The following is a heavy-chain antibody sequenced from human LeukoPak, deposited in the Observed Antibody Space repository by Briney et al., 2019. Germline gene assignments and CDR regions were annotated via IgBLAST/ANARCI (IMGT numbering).Heavy chain of an antibody. CDR3: ATVSSPAPSLRPSAAGTPLFDY. J-gene: IGHJ4*02. Sequence: ASVKVSCKVSGYTLTELSMHWVRQAPGKGLEWMVGFDPEDGETIYAQKFQGRVTMTEDTSTDTAYMELSSLRSEDTAVYYCATVSSPAPSLRPSAAGTPLFDYWGQGTLVTVSS. CDR1: GYTLTELS. V-gene: IGHV1-24*01. CDR2: FDPEDGET. D-gene: IGHD6-13*01.